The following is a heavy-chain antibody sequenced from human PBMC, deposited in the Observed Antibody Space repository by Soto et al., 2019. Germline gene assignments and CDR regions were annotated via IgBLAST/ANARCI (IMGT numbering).Heavy chain of an antibody. CDR3: ASNYYGSGSYPHYFDY. Sequence: QVQLQESGPGLVKPSGTLSLTCAVSGGSISSSNWWSWVRQPPGKGLEWIGEIYHSGSTNYNPSLTSRVTISVDKSKNQFSLKLSSVTAADTAVYYCASNYYGSGSYPHYFDYWGQGTLVTVSS. J-gene: IGHJ4*02. CDR1: GGSISSSNW. CDR2: IYHSGST. D-gene: IGHD3-10*01. V-gene: IGHV4-4*02.